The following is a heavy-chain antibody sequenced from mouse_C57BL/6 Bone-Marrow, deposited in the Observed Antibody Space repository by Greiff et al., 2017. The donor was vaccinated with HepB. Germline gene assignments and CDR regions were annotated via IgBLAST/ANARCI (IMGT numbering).Heavy chain of an antibody. D-gene: IGHD3-3*01. J-gene: IGHJ2*01. CDR1: GYSFTGYY. Sequence: EVHLVESGPELVKPGASVKISCKASGYSFTGYYMNWVKQSPEKSLEWIGEINPSTGGTTYNQKFKAKATLTVDKSSSTAYMQLKSLTSEDSAVYYCARSGLRYFDYWGQGTTLTVSS. CDR2: INPSTGGT. CDR3: ARSGLRYFDY. V-gene: IGHV1-42*01.